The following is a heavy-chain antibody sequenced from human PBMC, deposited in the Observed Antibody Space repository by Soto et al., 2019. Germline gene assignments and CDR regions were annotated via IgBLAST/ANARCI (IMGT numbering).Heavy chain of an antibody. CDR3: AIGTRTRWTCDF. CDR1: GGTFSDYA. Sequence: QVQVVQSGAEVKKPGSSVKVSCKASGGTFSDYAISWVRQAPGHGLEWVGGIIPLTETPVYAQTVQGRLTITADEVTSAAYMELSSLRSDDTAVYFCAIGTRTRWTCDFWGQGTLVTVSS. CDR2: IIPLTETP. V-gene: IGHV1-69*01. J-gene: IGHJ4*02. D-gene: IGHD2-2*01.